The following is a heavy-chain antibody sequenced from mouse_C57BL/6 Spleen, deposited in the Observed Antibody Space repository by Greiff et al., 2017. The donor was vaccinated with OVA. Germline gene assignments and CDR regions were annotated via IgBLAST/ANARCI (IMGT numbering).Heavy chain of an antibody. CDR3: ARGGDSGGAMDY. D-gene: IGHD1-3*01. Sequence: QVQLQQPGAELVKPGASVKMSCKASGYTFTSYWITWVKQRPGQGLEWIGDIYPGSGSTNYNEKFKSKATLTVDTSSSTAYMQRSSLTSEDSAVYYCARGGDSGGAMDYWGQGTSVTVSS. CDR2: IYPGSGST. V-gene: IGHV1-55*01. CDR1: GYTFTSYW. J-gene: IGHJ4*01.